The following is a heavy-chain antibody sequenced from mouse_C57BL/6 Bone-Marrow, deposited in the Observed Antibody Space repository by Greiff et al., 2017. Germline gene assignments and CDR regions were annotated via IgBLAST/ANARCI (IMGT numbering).Heavy chain of an antibody. CDR3: APHYYGSSYGFAY. D-gene: IGHD1-1*01. CDR2: INPNYGTT. J-gene: IGHJ3*01. V-gene: IGHV1-39*01. CDR1: GYSFTDYN. Sequence: EVKLLESGPELVKPGASVKISCKASGYSFTDYNMNWVKQSNGKSLEWIGVINPNYGTTSYNQKFKGKATLTVDQSYSTAYMQLNSLTSEDSAVYYCAPHYYGSSYGFAYWCQGTLVTVSA.